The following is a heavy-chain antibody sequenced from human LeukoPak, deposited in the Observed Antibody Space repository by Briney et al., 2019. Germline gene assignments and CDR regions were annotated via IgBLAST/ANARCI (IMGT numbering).Heavy chain of an antibody. V-gene: IGHV4-34*01. D-gene: IGHD6-19*01. CDR3: ARGWLEDYYYYYGMDV. CDR1: GGSFSGYY. J-gene: IGHJ6*02. CDR2: INHSGST. Sequence: SETLSLTCAVYGGSFSGYYWSWIRQPPGKGLEWIGEINHSGSTNYNPSLKSRVTISVDTSKSQFSLKLSSVTAADTAVYYCARGWLEDYYYYYGMDVWGQGTTVTVSS.